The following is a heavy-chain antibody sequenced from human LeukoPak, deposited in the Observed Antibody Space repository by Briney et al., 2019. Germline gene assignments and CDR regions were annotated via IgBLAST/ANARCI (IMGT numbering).Heavy chain of an antibody. J-gene: IGHJ3*02. D-gene: IGHD6-19*01. CDR1: GYTFTSYG. V-gene: IGHV1-18*01. CDR3: ARPYSSGWTRDAFDI. CDR2: ISAYNGNT. Sequence: ASVKVSCKASGYTFTSYGISWVRQAPGQGLEWMGWISAYNGNTNYAQKLQGRVTMTTDTSTSTAYMELRSLRSDDTAVYYCARPYSSGWTRDAFDIWGQGTMVTVSS.